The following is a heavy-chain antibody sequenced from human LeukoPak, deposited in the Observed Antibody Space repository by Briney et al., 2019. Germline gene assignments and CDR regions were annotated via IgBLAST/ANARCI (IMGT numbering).Heavy chain of an antibody. CDR2: ISGSGGGT. D-gene: IGHD3-22*01. J-gene: IGHJ4*02. CDR3: AKQPGGYYDSSGYPFDY. CDR1: GLTFSSYA. Sequence: TGGALRLSCAASGLTFSSYAMNWVRQAPGKELEWVSAISGSGGGTYYADSVKGRFTISRDNSKNTLYLQMNSLRAEDTAVYYCAKQPGGYYDSSGYPFDYWGQGTLVTVSS. V-gene: IGHV3-23*01.